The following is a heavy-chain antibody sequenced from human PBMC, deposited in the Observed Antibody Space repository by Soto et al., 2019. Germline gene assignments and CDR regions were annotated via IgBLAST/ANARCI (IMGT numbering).Heavy chain of an antibody. CDR3: TSQRNIVVVPAAIRAFDI. CDR1: GFTFGDYA. V-gene: IGHV3-49*04. CDR2: IRSKAYGGTT. J-gene: IGHJ3*02. Sequence: GGSLRLSCTASGFTFGDYAMSWVRQAPGKGLEWVGFIRSKAYGGTTEYAASVKGRFTISRDDSKSIAYLQMNSLKTEDTAVYYCTSQRNIVVVPAAIRAFDIWGQGTMVTVSS. D-gene: IGHD2-2*02.